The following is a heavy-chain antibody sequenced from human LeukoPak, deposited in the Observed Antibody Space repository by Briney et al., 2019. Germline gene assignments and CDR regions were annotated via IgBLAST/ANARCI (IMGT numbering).Heavy chain of an antibody. CDR2: IGSTGTDR. CDR1: GFSFSSSG. V-gene: IGHV3-21*01. CDR3: ATETIGRHYDY. D-gene: IGHD1-14*01. J-gene: IGHJ4*02. Sequence: GGSLRLSCAASGFSFSSSGINWVRQAPGKGLEWVSSIGSTGTDRYYADSVKGRFTISRDNAKNSLYLQMNSLRAEDTAVYYCATETIGRHYDYWGQGTLLTVSS.